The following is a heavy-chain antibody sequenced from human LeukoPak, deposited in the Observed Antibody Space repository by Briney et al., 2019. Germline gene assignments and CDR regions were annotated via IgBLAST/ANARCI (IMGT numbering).Heavy chain of an antibody. CDR3: ARDRYAGTTHFDAFDI. CDR2: IIPIFGTA. V-gene: IGHV1-69*06. Sequence: SVKVSRKASGGTFSSYAISWVRQAPGQGLEWMGGIIPIFGTANYAQKFQGRVTITADKSTSTAYMELSSLRSEDTAVYYCARDRYAGTTHFDAFDIWGQGTMVTVSS. CDR1: GGTFSSYA. D-gene: IGHD1-1*01. J-gene: IGHJ3*02.